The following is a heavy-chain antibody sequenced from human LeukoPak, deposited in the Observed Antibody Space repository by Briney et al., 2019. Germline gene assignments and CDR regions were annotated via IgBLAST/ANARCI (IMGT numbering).Heavy chain of an antibody. V-gene: IGHV1-8*01. Sequence: ASVKVSCKASGYTFTSYDINWVRQATGQGLEWMGWMNPNSGNTGYAQKFQGRVTMTRNTSISTAYMELSSLRSEDTAVYYCARGRGSSSWFYYYYYGMDVWGQGTTVTVSS. D-gene: IGHD6-13*01. CDR1: GYTFTSYD. J-gene: IGHJ6*02. CDR3: ARGRGSSSWFYYYYYGMDV. CDR2: MNPNSGNT.